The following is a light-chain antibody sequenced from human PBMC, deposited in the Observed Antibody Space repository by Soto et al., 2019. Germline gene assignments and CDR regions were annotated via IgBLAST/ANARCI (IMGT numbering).Light chain of an antibody. Sequence: EIVLTQSPGTLSLSPGERATLSCRASQSVSSYLAWYQRKPGQAPRLLIYDASNRATGIPARFSGSGSGTDFTLTISSLEPEDFAVYYCQQRSNWQITFGQGTRLEI. CDR2: DAS. CDR1: QSVSSY. J-gene: IGKJ5*01. V-gene: IGKV3-11*01. CDR3: QQRSNWQIT.